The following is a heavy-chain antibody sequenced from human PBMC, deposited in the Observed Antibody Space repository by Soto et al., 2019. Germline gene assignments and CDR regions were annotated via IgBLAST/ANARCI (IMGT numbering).Heavy chain of an antibody. V-gene: IGHV4-59*01. CDR2: IYYSGST. J-gene: IGHJ6*03. Sequence: PSETLSLTCTVSGGSISSYYWGGIRQPPGKGLEWIGYIYYSGSTNYNPSLKSRVTISVDTSKNQFSLKLSSVTAADTAVYYCARTTGYYVYYYYYMDVWGKGTTVTVSS. D-gene: IGHD3-9*01. CDR1: GGSISSYY. CDR3: ARTTGYYVYYYYYMDV.